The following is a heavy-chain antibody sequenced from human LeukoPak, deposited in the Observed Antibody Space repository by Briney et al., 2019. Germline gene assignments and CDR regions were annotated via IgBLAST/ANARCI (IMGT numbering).Heavy chain of an antibody. V-gene: IGHV1-46*01. CDR2: INLSGGTT. CDR3: ARSEIYGDYGGLDF. D-gene: IGHD4-17*01. CDR1: GGTFSSYA. J-gene: IGHJ4*02. Sequence: GASVKVSCKASGGTFSSYAISWVRQAPGQGLEWMGIINLSGGTTIYAQNFQGRVTMTRDMSTSTVYMELSSLRSEDTAIFYCARSEIYGDYGGLDFWGQGTLVTVSS.